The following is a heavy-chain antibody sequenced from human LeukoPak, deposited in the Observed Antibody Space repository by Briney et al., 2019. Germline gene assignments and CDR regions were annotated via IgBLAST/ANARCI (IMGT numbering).Heavy chain of an antibody. CDR1: GGSFSGYY. Sequence: SGTLSLTCAVYGGSFSGYYWSWIRQPPGKGLEWIGEINHSGSTNYNPSLKSRVTISVDTSKNQFSLKLSSVTAADTAVYYCARRGRGYSYGFGYFQHWGQGTLVTVSS. CDR2: INHSGST. D-gene: IGHD5-18*01. J-gene: IGHJ1*01. CDR3: ARRGRGYSYGFGYFQH. V-gene: IGHV4-34*01.